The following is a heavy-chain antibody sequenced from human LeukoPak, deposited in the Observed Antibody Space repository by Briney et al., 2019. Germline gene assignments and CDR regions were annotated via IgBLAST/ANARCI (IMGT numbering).Heavy chain of an antibody. V-gene: IGHV4-61*02. CDR3: ARRLIVVVNGFDY. D-gene: IGHD3-22*01. Sequence: PSETLSLTCTVSGYSISSGYYWSWIRQPAGKGLEWIGRIYTSGSTNYNPSLKSRVTISVDTSKNQFSLKLSSVTAADTAVYYCARRLIVVVNGFDYWGQGTLVTVSS. CDR2: IYTSGST. J-gene: IGHJ4*02. CDR1: GYSISSGYY.